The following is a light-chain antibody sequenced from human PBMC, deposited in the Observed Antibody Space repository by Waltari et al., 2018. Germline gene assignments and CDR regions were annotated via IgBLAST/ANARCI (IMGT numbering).Light chain of an antibody. V-gene: IGLV1-40*01. CDR3: QSYDSSLSGSVV. CDR2: THT. CDR1: SSNIGPCYH. Sequence: QSVLTQPPSVSGAPGQRVTISCTGSSSNIGPCYHVHWYQPPPETGPQLLLHTHTHRPSGVPDRFSGSKSGTSASLAITGLQAEDEADYYCQSYDSSLSGSVVFGGGTKLTVL. J-gene: IGLJ2*01.